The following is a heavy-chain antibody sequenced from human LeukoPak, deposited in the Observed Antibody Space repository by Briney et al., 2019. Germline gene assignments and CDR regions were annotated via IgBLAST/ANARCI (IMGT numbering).Heavy chain of an antibody. J-gene: IGHJ4*02. CDR1: GLSVSGNY. CDR2: IYSDGKT. Sequence: GGSLRLSCTASGLSVSGNYWHWVRQAPGKALEWVSIIYSDGKTLYTKSVKGRFTFSRDKSKNAFYLQMNSLRAEDTAVYFCTYGDYPLTYWGQGTLVTVSS. D-gene: IGHD4-17*01. V-gene: IGHV3-66*01. CDR3: TYGDYPLTY.